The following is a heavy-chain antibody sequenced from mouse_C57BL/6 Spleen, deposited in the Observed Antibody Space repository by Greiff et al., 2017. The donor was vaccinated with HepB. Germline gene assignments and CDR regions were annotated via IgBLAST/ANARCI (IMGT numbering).Heavy chain of an antibody. J-gene: IGHJ2*01. V-gene: IGHV1-80*01. D-gene: IGHD4-1*01. Sequence: VKLQESGAELVKPGASVKISCKASGYAFSSYWMNWVKQRPGKGLEWIGQIYPGDGDTNYNGKFKGKATLTADKSSSTAYMQLSSLTSEDSAVYCCARSANWDYFDYWGQGTTLTVSS. CDR2: IYPGDGDT. CDR3: ARSANWDYFDY. CDR1: GYAFSSYW.